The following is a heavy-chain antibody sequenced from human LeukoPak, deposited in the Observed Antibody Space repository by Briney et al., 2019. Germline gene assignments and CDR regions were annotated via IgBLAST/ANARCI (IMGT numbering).Heavy chain of an antibody. Sequence: KVSCKTSGGTFSSYAISWVRPAPGQGLEWMGRIIPIFGTANYAQKFQGRVTITTDESTSTAYMELSSLRSEDTAVYYCASLTGGREEYYFDYWGQGTLVTVSS. V-gene: IGHV1-69*05. J-gene: IGHJ4*02. D-gene: IGHD1-1*01. CDR1: GGTFSSYA. CDR3: ASLTGGREEYYFDY. CDR2: IIPIFGTA.